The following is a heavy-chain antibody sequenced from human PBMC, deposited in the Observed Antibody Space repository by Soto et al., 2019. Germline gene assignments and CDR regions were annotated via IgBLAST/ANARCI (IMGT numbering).Heavy chain of an antibody. V-gene: IGHV3-30*18. CDR3: AKQGIEVAGTDYFDY. CDR1: GFIFRSYG. Sequence: QVQLVESGGGVVQPGKSLRLSCTAAGFIFRSYGVHWVRQAPGKGLEWVAVISHDGTNAYYADAVNGRFTISRDNAKNTVYLQMNRLRCEDTAVYYCAKQGIEVAGTDYFDYWGQGALVTVAS. D-gene: IGHD6-19*01. J-gene: IGHJ4*02. CDR2: ISHDGTNA.